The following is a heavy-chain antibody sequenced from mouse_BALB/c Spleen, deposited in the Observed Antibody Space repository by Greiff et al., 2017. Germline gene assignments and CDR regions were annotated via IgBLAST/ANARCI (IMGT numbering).Heavy chain of an antibody. J-gene: IGHJ4*01. CDR3: TRLGNTGAMDY. CDR2: IRLKSNNYAT. D-gene: IGHD2-1*01. V-gene: IGHV6-6*02. Sequence: EVKLQESGGGLVQPGGSMKLSCVASGFTFSNYWMNWVRQSPEKGLEWVAEIRLKSNNYATHYAESVKGRFTISRDDSKSSVYLQMNNLRAEDTGIYYCTRLGNTGAMDYWGQGTSVTVSS. CDR1: GFTFSNYW.